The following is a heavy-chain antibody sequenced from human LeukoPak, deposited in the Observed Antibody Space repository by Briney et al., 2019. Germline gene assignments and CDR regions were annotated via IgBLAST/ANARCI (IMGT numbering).Heavy chain of an antibody. CDR1: GGSISSSSYY. CDR3: ARHVYDSSGYYLESFDY. V-gene: IGHV4-39*01. CDR2: IYYSGST. Sequence: SETLSLTCTVSGGSISSSSYYWGWIRQPPGKGLEWIGSIYYSGSTYYNPSLKSRVTISVDTSKNQFSLKLSSVTAADTAMYYCARHVYDSSGYYLESFDYWGQGTLVTVSS. J-gene: IGHJ4*02. D-gene: IGHD3-22*01.